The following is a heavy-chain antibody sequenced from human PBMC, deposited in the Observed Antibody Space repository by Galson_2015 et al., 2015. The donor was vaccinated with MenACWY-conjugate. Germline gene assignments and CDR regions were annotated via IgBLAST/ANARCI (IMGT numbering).Heavy chain of an antibody. CDR1: GFTFSSYS. D-gene: IGHD5-18*01. CDR3: ARGGLRGYSYGSQTPPDY. V-gene: IGHV3-48*01. CDR2: ISSSSSTI. Sequence: SLRLSCAASGFTFSSYSMNWVRQAPGKGLEWVSYISSSSSTIYYADSVKGRFTISRDNAKNSLDLQMNSLRAEDTAVYYCARGGLRGYSYGSQTPPDYWGQGTLVTVSS. J-gene: IGHJ4*02.